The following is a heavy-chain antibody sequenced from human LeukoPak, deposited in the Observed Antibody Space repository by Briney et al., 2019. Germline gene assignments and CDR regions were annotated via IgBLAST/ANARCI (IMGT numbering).Heavy chain of an antibody. Sequence: PGGSLRLSCAASGFTFSSYGMHWVRQAPGKGLEWVAFIRYDGSNKYYADSVKGRFTISRDNSKNTLYLQMNSLGAEDTAVYYCAKVQTPRGYSGYDSHSMIDYWGQGTLVTVSS. V-gene: IGHV3-30*02. CDR1: GFTFSSYG. CDR2: IRYDGSNK. CDR3: AKVQTPRGYSGYDSHSMIDY. J-gene: IGHJ4*02. D-gene: IGHD5-12*01.